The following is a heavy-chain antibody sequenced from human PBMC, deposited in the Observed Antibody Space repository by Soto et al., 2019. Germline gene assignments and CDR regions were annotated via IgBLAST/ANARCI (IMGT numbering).Heavy chain of an antibody. D-gene: IGHD3-16*02. CDR1: GFTFSSYS. V-gene: IGHV3-21*01. J-gene: IGHJ4*02. CDR3: ARDPIGGVIVIQFDY. CDR2: ISSSSSYI. Sequence: GGSLRLSCAASGFTFSSYSMNWVRQAPGKGLEWVSSISSSSSYIYYADSVKGRFTISRDNAKNSLYLQMNSLRAEDTAVYYCARDPIGGVIVIQFDYWGQGTLVTVSS.